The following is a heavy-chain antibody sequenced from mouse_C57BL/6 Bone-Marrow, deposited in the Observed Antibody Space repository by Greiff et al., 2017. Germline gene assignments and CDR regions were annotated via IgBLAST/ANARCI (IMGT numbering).Heavy chain of an antibody. J-gene: IGHJ2*01. V-gene: IGHV1-20*01. Sequence: EVKLMESGPELVKPGDSVKISCKASGYSFTGYFMNWVMQSHGKSLEWIGRINPYNGDTFYNQKFKGKATLTVDQSSSTAHMELRSLTSEDSAVYYCARSRSYYYGSSLFDYWGQGTTLTVSS. CDR2: INPYNGDT. CDR3: ARSRSYYYGSSLFDY. D-gene: IGHD1-1*01. CDR1: GYSFTGYF.